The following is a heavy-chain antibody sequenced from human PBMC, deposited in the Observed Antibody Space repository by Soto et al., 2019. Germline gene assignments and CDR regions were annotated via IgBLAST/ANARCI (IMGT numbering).Heavy chain of an antibody. Sequence: QVQLVQSGAEVKKPGASVKVSCKASGYTFTSYGISWVRQAPGQGREWMGWISAYNGNTNYAQKLQGRVTMTTDTSTSTAYMELRSLRSDDTAVYYCARFKDGDYEPPDAFDIWGQGTMVTVSS. CDR3: ARFKDGDYEPPDAFDI. J-gene: IGHJ3*02. V-gene: IGHV1-18*01. D-gene: IGHD4-17*01. CDR2: ISAYNGNT. CDR1: GYTFTSYG.